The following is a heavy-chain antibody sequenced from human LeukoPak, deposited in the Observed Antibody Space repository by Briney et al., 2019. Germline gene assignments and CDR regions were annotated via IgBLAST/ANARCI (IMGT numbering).Heavy chain of an antibody. J-gene: IGHJ4*02. CDR1: GFTFDAYG. Sequence: PRGSLRLSCAASGFTFDAYGMSWVRQAPGKGLEWVSSISSTGGTIYYADSVKGRFTISRDNAKNSLYLQMNSLRAEDTAVYYCARVSDGTDYWGQGTLVTVSS. V-gene: IGHV3-48*03. CDR3: ARVSDGTDY. CDR2: ISSTGGTI. D-gene: IGHD1-26*01.